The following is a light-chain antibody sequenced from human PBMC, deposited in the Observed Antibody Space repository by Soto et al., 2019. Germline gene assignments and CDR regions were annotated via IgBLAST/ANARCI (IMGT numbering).Light chain of an antibody. J-gene: IGKJ1*01. CDR3: QQYGASPT. V-gene: IGKV3-20*01. CDR2: GAS. CDR1: QSVSNNY. Sequence: EIVLTQSPGTLSLSPGERATLPCRASQSVSNNYLAWYQQKPGQAPRLLIYGASTRATGIPDRFSSSGSGTDFTLTISNLEPEDFAVYYCQQYGASPTFGQGTKVEIK.